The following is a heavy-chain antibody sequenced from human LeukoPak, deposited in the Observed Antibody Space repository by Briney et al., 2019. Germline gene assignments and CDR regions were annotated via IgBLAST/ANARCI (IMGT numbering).Heavy chain of an antibody. Sequence: GESLKISCKGSGYSFTSYWIGWVRQMPGKGLEWMGIIYPGDSDTRYSPSFQGQVTISADKSISTAYLQWSSPKASDTAMYYCARSGYSYADAFDIWGQGTMVTVSS. CDR3: ARSGYSYADAFDI. J-gene: IGHJ3*02. D-gene: IGHD5-18*01. CDR1: GYSFTSYW. V-gene: IGHV5-51*01. CDR2: IYPGDSDT.